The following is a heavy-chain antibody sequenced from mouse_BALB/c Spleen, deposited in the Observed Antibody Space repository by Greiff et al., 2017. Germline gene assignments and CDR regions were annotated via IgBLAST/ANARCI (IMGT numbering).Heavy chain of an antibody. CDR1: GYAFTNYL. CDR2: INPGSGGT. Sequence: QVQLQQSGAELVRPGTSVKVSCKASGYAFTNYLIEWVKQRPGQGLEWIGVINPGSGGTNYNEKFKGKATLTADKSSSTAYMQLSSLTSDDSAVYFCARGRYYGSRGDWYFDVWGAGTTVTVSS. CDR3: ARGRYYGSRGDWYFDV. D-gene: IGHD1-1*01. V-gene: IGHV1-54*01. J-gene: IGHJ1*01.